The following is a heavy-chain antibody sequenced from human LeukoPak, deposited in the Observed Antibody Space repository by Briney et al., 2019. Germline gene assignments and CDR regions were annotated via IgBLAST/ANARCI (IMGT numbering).Heavy chain of an antibody. CDR1: GFTFSSYA. CDR3: VRDFSCSGGSCPLFDS. J-gene: IGHJ4*02. Sequence: RGSLRLSCAESGFTFSSYAMSWVRQAPGKGLAWVSGLNEDGGYRYYADSVKGRFTISRDNSENTLYLQMRSLSAEDTARYYCVRDFSCSGGSCPLFDSWGQGTLVTVSS. CDR2: LNEDGGYR. D-gene: IGHD2-15*01. V-gene: IGHV3-23*01.